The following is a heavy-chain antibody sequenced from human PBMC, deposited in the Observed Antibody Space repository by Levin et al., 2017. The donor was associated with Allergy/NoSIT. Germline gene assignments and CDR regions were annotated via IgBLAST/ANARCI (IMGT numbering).Heavy chain of an antibody. V-gene: IGHV3-74*01. CDR2: IDSDGSFT. CDR1: GFTFSSYW. J-gene: IGHJ6*03. Sequence: ETLSLTCAASGFTFSSYWMHWVRQAPGKGLVWVSRIDSDGSFTNYADSVKGRFTISRDNAKNTLYLQMNSLRAEDTAVYYCTKESGSGSYYYYYMDVWRKGTTVTVSS. CDR3: TKESGSGSYYYYYMDV. D-gene: IGHD3-10*01.